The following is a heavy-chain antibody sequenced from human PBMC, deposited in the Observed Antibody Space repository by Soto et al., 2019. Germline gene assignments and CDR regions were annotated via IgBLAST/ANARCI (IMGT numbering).Heavy chain of an antibody. CDR3: ARDTSHYFDH. V-gene: IGHV1-2*04. CDR2: INPKSGGT. J-gene: IGHJ4*02. Sequence: ASVKVSCKASGYSFTDYHIHWVRQAPGQGLEWLGRINPKSGGTSTAQKFQGWVTMTTDTAATTAYMELRSLTSDDSAMYFCARDTSHYFDHWGQGILVTVSS. CDR1: GYSFTDYH. D-gene: IGHD2-2*01.